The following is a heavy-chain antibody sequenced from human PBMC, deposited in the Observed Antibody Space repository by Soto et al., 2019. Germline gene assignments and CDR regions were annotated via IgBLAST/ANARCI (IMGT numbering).Heavy chain of an antibody. CDR2: ISYDGSNK. J-gene: IGHJ4*02. CDR1: GFTFSSYA. CDR3: ARASYYYDSSGSHY. Sequence: GGSLRLSCAASGFTFSSYAMHWVRQAPGKGLEWVAVISYDGSNKYYADSVKGRFTISRDNSKNALYLQMNSLRAEDTAVYYCARASYYYDSSGSHYWGQGTLVTVSS. V-gene: IGHV3-30-3*01. D-gene: IGHD3-22*01.